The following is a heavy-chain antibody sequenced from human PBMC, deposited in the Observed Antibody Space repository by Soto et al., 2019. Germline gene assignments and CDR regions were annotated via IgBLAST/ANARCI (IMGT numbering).Heavy chain of an antibody. CDR2: MNPNSGNT. CDR3: ARAIFGGWYGQGSGFDY. CDR1: GYTFTSYD. Sequence: QVQLVQSGAEVKKPGASVKVSCKASGYTFTSYDINWVRQATGQGLEWMGWMNPNSGNTGYAQKFQGRFTMTRXXSXSIXYMELSSLRSEDTAVYYCARAIFGGWYGQGSGFDYWGQGTLVTVSS. J-gene: IGHJ4*02. V-gene: IGHV1-8*01. D-gene: IGHD6-19*01.